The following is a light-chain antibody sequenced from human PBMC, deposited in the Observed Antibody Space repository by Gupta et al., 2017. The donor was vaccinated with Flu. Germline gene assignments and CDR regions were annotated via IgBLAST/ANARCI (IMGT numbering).Light chain of an antibody. CDR2: GKR. CDR3: QSDDSILSVRV. Sequence: QSVLTQPPSVSGAPGQRVTISCTGSSSNIGAGYDVHWYQPLSGTAPKLLIYGKRNRPSGVPERFSGAKSGTSASLAITGRQAEEEADYYCQSDDSILSVRVFGGGIKLTVL. J-gene: IGLJ3*02. V-gene: IGLV1-40*01. CDR1: SSNIGAGYD.